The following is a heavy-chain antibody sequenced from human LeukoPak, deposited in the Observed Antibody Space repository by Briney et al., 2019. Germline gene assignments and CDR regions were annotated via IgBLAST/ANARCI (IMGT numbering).Heavy chain of an antibody. CDR1: GFTFSSHC. CDR2: ISTGGNYK. CDR3: ARTLPYIDY. Sequence: GGSLRLSCAASGFTFSSHCMHWVRQAPGKGLEWVSFISTGGNYKYYADSVKGRLTISRDNAKNSLYLQMNSLRAEDTAVYYCARTLPYIDYWGQGTLVTVSS. V-gene: IGHV3-21*01. J-gene: IGHJ4*02.